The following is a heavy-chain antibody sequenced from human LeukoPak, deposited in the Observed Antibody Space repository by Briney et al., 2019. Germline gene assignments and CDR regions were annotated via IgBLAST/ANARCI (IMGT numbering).Heavy chain of an antibody. CDR3: ARTPRSVAATPFDY. D-gene: IGHD2-15*01. V-gene: IGHV1-69*13. CDR2: IIPIFGTA. J-gene: IGHJ4*02. CDR1: GGTFSSYA. Sequence: SVKVSCKASGGTFSSYAISWVRQAPGQGLEWMGGIIPIFGTANYAQKFQGRVTITADESTSTAYMELSSLRSEDTAVYYCARTPRSVAATPFDYWGRGTLVTVSS.